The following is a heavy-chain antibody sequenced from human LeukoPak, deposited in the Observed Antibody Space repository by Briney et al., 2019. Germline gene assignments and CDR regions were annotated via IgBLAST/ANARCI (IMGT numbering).Heavy chain of an antibody. CDR1: AFTFDDYA. D-gene: IGHD1-14*01. V-gene: IGHV3-9*01. CDR3: TKDARVRRVSVLYYFDS. CDR2: ISWNSGDI. J-gene: IGHJ4*02. Sequence: PRRSLRLSCAASAFTFDDYALHWARPAPGRGLEWVSGISWNSGDIGYADSVKGRFTISRDNAKNSLYLQMNSLRVEDTALYYCTKDARVRRVSVLYYFDSWGQGTLVTVSS.